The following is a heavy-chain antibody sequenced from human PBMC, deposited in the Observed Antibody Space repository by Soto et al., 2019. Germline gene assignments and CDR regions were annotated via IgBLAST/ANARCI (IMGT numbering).Heavy chain of an antibody. Sequence: GGSLRLSCAASGFTFGSYAVSWVRQAPGKGLEWVSAISGSGGSTYYADSVKGRFTISRDNSKNTLYLQMNSLRAEDTAVYYCVRRGDDYIWGSYRRLSFDYWGQGTLVTVSS. CDR1: GFTFGSYA. D-gene: IGHD3-16*02. CDR2: ISGSGGST. CDR3: VRRGDDYIWGSYRRLSFDY. V-gene: IGHV3-23*01. J-gene: IGHJ4*02.